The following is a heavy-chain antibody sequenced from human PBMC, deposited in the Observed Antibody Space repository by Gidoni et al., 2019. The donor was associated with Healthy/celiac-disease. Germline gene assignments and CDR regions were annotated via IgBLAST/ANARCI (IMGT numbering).Heavy chain of an antibody. V-gene: IGHV3-48*01. D-gene: IGHD2-21*02. Sequence: EVQLVQSGRSLLQPGGSLLLSSAASRFSFSSSSMNWVRQDPGKGLEGVSYIISSSSTIYYADYVKGRFTISRDNAKNSLYLQMNSLRAEDTAVYYCARDSHYCGGDCYDYWGQGTLVTVSS. CDR2: IISSSSTI. CDR1: RFSFSSSS. J-gene: IGHJ4*02. CDR3: ARDSHYCGGDCYDY.